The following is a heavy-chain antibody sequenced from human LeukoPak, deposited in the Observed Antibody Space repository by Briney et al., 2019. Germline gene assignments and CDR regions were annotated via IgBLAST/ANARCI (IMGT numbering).Heavy chain of an antibody. Sequence: KPSETLSLTCTVSGGSISNYYWSWIRQPPGKGLEWIGYIYYSGGTNYNPSLKSRATISLDTSKNQFSLKLSSVTAADTAVYYCARFCSSTSCYGFDPWGQGTLVTVSS. D-gene: IGHD2-2*01. V-gene: IGHV4-59*01. J-gene: IGHJ5*02. CDR2: IYYSGGT. CDR1: GGSISNYY. CDR3: ARFCSSTSCYGFDP.